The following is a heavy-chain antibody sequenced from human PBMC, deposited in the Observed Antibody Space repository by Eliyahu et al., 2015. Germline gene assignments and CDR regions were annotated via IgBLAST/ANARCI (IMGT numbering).Heavy chain of an antibody. CDR3: ARANVDIVATIQPGYGDYVQAYWYFDL. D-gene: IGHD5-12*01. CDR2: IYPSGST. V-gene: IGHV4-30-2*01. Sequence: QLQLQESGSGLVKPSQTLSLTCAVSGGSISXGGYSWXWIRXPPGKGLXWIGYIYPSGSTYYNPSLKSRVTISVDRSKNQFSLKLSSVTAADTAVYYCARANVDIVATIQPGYGDYVQAYWYFDLWGRGTLVTVSS. CDR1: GGSISXGGYS. J-gene: IGHJ2*01.